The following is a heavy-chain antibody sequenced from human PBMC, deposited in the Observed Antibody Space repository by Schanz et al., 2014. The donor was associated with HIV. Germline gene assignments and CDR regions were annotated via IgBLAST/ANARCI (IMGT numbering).Heavy chain of an antibody. CDR3: AKDRNQYDSRYIGKGNYYYYYGMDV. Sequence: QVQLGQSGGGVVQPGRSLRLSCAASGFTFDSYGIHWVRQAPGKGLEWVAVISYDGSNKHYADSVKGRFTISRDNSKSTLYLQVKRLRPEDRAVYFCAKDRNQYDSRYIGKGNYYYYYGMDVWGQGTTVTVSS. J-gene: IGHJ6*02. V-gene: IGHV3-30*18. CDR2: ISYDGSNK. D-gene: IGHD3-22*01. CDR1: GFTFDSYG.